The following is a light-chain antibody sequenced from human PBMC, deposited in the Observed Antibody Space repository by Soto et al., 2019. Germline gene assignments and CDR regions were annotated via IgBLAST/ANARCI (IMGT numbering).Light chain of an antibody. J-gene: IGLJ2*01. CDR1: RSDVGGYNY. CDR2: EVT. V-gene: IGLV2-14*01. CDR3: SSYTSDNTLI. Sequence: QSVLTQPASVSGSPGQSITISCTGTRSDVGGYNYGSWFQQSPVKAPKVMIYEVTNRPSGVSNRFSGSKSGNTASLTISGLQAEDEADYYCSSYTSDNTLIFGGGTKLTVL.